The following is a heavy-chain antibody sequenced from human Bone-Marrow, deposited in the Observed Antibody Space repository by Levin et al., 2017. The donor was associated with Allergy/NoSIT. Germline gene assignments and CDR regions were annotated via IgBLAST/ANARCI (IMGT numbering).Heavy chain of an antibody. CDR2: INDSGST. CDR1: GESFSGHI. V-gene: IGHV4-34*01. J-gene: IGHJ4*02. D-gene: IGHD4/OR15-4a*01. CDR3: GRKVHFSGAGPLDY. Sequence: PGGSLRLSCAVNGESFSGHIWTWIRQTPGKVLEWMGEINDSGSTNYNPSLKSRVTMSADLTKKRIFLTLTAVTAADTAVYYCGRKVHFSGAGPLDYWAQGTLVTVSS.